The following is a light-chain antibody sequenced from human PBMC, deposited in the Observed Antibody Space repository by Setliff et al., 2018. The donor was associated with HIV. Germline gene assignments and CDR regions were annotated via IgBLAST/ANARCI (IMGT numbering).Light chain of an antibody. V-gene: IGKV1-5*03. CDR3: KQYKTYSWT. J-gene: IGKJ1*01. Sequence: DIQMTQSPSPLSASVGDRVTITCRASQSISSWLAWYQQKPGKAPKLLIYKASSLESGVPSRFSGSGSGTEFTLTISSLQPDDFATYYCKQYKTYSWTFGQGTKV. CDR2: KAS. CDR1: QSISSW.